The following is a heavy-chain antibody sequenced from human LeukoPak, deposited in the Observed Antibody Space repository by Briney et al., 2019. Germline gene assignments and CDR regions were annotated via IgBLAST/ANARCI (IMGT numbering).Heavy chain of an antibody. D-gene: IGHD3-3*01. J-gene: IGHJ4*02. CDR1: GYTFTGYY. V-gene: IGHV1-2*02. CDR3: ARHAIFGVVIIGVVDY. CDR2: INPNSGGT. Sequence: GASVKVSCKASGYTFTGYYMHWVRQAPGQGVEWMGWINPNSGGTNYAQKFQGGVTMTRDTSISTAYMELSRLRSDDTAVYYCARHAIFGVVIIGVVDYWGQGTLVTVSS.